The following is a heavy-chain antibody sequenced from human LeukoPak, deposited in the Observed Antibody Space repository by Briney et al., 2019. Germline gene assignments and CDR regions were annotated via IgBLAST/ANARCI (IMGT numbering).Heavy chain of an antibody. CDR3: SGGYDSSGYPDY. CDR1: GFTFSDAW. CDR2: IKSRIDGGTT. D-gene: IGHD3-22*01. Sequence: PGGSLRLSCAASGFTFSDAWMTWVRQAPGKGLEWVGRIKSRIDGGTTDFVAPVRGRFTISRDDSKNTLYLQMNSLKTEDTAVYYCSGGYDSSGYPDYWGQGTLVTVSS. J-gene: IGHJ4*02. V-gene: IGHV3-15*01.